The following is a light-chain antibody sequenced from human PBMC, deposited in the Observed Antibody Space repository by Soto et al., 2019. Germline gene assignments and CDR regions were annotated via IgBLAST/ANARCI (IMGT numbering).Light chain of an antibody. CDR2: DAS. CDR1: QSISSW. J-gene: IGKJ2*01. V-gene: IGKV1-5*01. Sequence: DIQMTQSPSTLSASVGDRVTITCRASQSISSWLAWYQQKPGKAPKLLIYDASSLESGVPSRFSGSGSGTEFTLTISSLQPDDFATYFCQHYNRFPYTFGQGTKVDIK. CDR3: QHYNRFPYT.